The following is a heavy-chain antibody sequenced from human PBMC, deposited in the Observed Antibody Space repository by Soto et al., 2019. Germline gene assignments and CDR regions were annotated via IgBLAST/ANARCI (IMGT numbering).Heavy chain of an antibody. D-gene: IGHD2-2*01. CDR2: IIPIFGIA. CDR3: AREDRDRETGLVPAAIDGRDV. CDR1: GGTFSRYS. Sequence: QVQLVQSGAEVKKPGSSVKVSCKASGGTFSRYSITWVRQAPGHGLEWIGRIIPIFGIASYAQKFQGRVTITADDSTSTAYMELSSLRSDDTAVYYCAREDRDRETGLVPAAIDGRDVWGQGTTVTVSS. J-gene: IGHJ6*02. V-gene: IGHV1-69*08.